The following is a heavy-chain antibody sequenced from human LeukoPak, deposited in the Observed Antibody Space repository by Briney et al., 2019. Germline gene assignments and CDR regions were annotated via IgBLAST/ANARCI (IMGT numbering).Heavy chain of an antibody. V-gene: IGHV3-23*01. CDR1: GFSLRAYD. Sequence: GGSLRLSCAASGFSLRAYDLIWVRQAPGKGLDWVSIINGGGDIMMYEDSVKGRFTISRDNSKNTFYLQMNSLRVEDTAVYYCAMRDRGYGLDVWGQGTMVTVSS. J-gene: IGHJ3*01. CDR2: INGGGDIM. D-gene: IGHD3-10*01. CDR3: AMRDRGYGLDV.